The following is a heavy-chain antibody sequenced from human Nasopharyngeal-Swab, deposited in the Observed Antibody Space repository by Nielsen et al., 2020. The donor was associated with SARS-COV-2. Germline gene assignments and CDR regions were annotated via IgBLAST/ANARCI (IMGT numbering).Heavy chain of an antibody. Sequence: SVKVSCKASGGTFSSYAISWVRQAPAQGLDWMGGIIPIFGTANYAQKFQGRVTITADESTSTAYMELSSLRSEDTAVYYYARVAPLGPAMATAHFDYWGQGTLVTVSS. CDR1: GGTFSSYA. J-gene: IGHJ4*02. CDR2: IIPIFGTA. V-gene: IGHV1-69*13. D-gene: IGHD5-18*01. CDR3: ARVAPLGPAMATAHFDY.